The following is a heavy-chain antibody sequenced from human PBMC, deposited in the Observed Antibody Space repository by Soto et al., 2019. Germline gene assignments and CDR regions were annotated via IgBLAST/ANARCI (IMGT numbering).Heavy chain of an antibody. CDR2: ITPTLGTT. Sequence: QVQLVQSGAGVKRPGSSVKVSCKASGATFSGSAFSWVRQAPGQGLEWMGGITPTLGTTNYAQNLQGSVTITAEDSTATSFLALNSLTSADTAIYYCGRGFTAGATTEGFDYWGQGILVTVSS. CDR1: GATFSGSA. D-gene: IGHD1-1*01. J-gene: IGHJ4*02. V-gene: IGHV1-69*01. CDR3: GRGFTAGATTEGFDY.